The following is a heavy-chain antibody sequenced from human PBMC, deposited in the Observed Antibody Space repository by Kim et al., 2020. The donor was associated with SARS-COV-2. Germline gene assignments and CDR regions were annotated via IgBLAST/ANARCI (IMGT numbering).Heavy chain of an antibody. CDR3: ARDSLARYYYDSSGYSFAFDI. CDR2: INPSGGST. D-gene: IGHD3-22*01. V-gene: IGHV1-46*01. Sequence: ASVKVSCKASGYTFTSYYMHWVRQAPGQGLEWMGIINPSGGSTSYAQKFQGRVTMTRDTSTSTVYMELSSLRSEDTAVYYCARDSLARYYYDSSGYSFAFDIWRQGTMVTVSS. CDR1: GYTFTSYY. J-gene: IGHJ3*02.